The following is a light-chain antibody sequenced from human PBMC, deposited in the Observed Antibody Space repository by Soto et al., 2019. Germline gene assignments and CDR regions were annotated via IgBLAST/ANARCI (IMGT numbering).Light chain of an antibody. CDR1: SSNIGSNS. J-gene: IGLJ2*01. V-gene: IGLV1-47*01. CDR2: RNN. CDR3: AAWDNSLSGVV. Sequence: QAVVTQPPSASGTPGQRVTTSCSGSSSNIGSNSVYWYQHLPGTAPKLLIYRNNQRPSGVPDRFSGSKSGTSASLSISGLRSEDEADYYCAAWDNSLSGVVFGGGTKLTVL.